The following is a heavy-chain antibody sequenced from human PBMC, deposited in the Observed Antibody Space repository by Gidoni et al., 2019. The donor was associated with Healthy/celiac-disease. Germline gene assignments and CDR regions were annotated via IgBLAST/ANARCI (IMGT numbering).Heavy chain of an antibody. CDR2: ISYDGSNK. D-gene: IGHD5-12*01. V-gene: IGHV3-30-3*01. J-gene: IGHJ4*02. CDR3: ARGGATGFDY. CDR1: GFTFSSYS. Sequence: QVQLVESGGGVVQPGMSLILSCASSGFTFSSYSMHWARQAPGKGSEWVAVISYDGSNKYYADSVKGRFTISRDNSKNTLYLQMNSLRAEDTAVYYCARGGATGFDYWGQGTLVTVSS.